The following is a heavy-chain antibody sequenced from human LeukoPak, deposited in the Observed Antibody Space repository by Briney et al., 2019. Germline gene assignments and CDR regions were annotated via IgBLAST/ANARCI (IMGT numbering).Heavy chain of an antibody. Sequence: GSLRLSCAASGFIFSTYAMSWVRQAPGKGLEWVSAISGTGDNTYYADSVQGRFTVSRDNSKDTLYLQMNSLRAEDTATYYCAKDGTTETTNYYYAMDVWGQGTTVTVSS. CDR3: AKDGTTETTNYYYAMDV. CDR2: ISGTGDNT. D-gene: IGHD4-17*01. V-gene: IGHV3-23*01. J-gene: IGHJ6*02. CDR1: GFIFSTYA.